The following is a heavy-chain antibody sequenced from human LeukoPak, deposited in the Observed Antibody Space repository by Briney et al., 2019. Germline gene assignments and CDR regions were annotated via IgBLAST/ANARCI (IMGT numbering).Heavy chain of an antibody. CDR3: ARGGALLWFGEFNYYYGMDV. CDR2: ISAYNGNT. V-gene: IGHV1-18*01. Sequence: ASVEVSCKASGYTFTSYGISWVRQAPGQGLEWMGWISAYNGNTNYAQKLQGRVTMTTDTSTSTAYMELRSLRSDDTAVYYCARGGALLWFGEFNYYYGMDVWGQGTTVTVSS. J-gene: IGHJ6*02. CDR1: GYTFTSYG. D-gene: IGHD3-10*01.